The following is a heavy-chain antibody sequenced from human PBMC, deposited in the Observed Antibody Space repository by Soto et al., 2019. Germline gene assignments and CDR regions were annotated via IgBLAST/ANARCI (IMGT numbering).Heavy chain of an antibody. D-gene: IGHD5-12*01. J-gene: IGHJ4*02. CDR3: VRDAPTESTYSGYDGIDY. V-gene: IGHV1-69*08. CDR2: IIPLLDIT. Sequence: QVQLVQSGAEVKKPGSSVNVSCKASVGTFSNDIITWLRQAPGQGLEWMGRIIPLLDITNYAQKCQGRMTRTADTSTSTAYMELNSLRSEDTAVYYCVRDAPTESTYSGYDGIDYWGQGTLVTVSS. CDR1: VGTFSNDI.